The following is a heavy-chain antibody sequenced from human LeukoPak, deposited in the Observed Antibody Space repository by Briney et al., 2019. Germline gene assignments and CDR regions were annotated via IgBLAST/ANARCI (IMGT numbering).Heavy chain of an antibody. CDR1: GFTFSSYA. D-gene: IGHD7-27*01. Sequence: GGSLRLSCAASGFTFSSYAMSWVRQAPGKGLEWVSAIDGGGGSTNYADSVKGRFTISRDNSKNTLYLQMNSLGAEDTAVYYCVKDGPDWGSYFDSWGQGTLVTVSS. CDR2: IDGGGGST. CDR3: VKDGPDWGSYFDS. V-gene: IGHV3-23*01. J-gene: IGHJ4*02.